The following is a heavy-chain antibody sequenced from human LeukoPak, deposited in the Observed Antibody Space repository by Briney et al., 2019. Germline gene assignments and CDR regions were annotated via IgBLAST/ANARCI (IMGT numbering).Heavy chain of an antibody. J-gene: IGHJ4*02. CDR2: INHSGST. CDR1: GGSFSGYY. CDR3: VRRDIRYDGGSCYPY. V-gene: IGHV4-34*01. D-gene: IGHD4-23*01. Sequence: PSETLSLTCAVYGGSFSGYYWSWIRQPPGKGLEWIGEINHSGSTNYNPSLKSRVTISVDTSKNQFSLKLSSVTAADTAVDYCVRRDIRYDGGSCYPYWGQGTLVTVSS.